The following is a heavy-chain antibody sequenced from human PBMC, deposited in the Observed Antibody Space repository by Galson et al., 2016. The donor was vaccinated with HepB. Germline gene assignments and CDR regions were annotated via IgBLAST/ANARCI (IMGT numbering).Heavy chain of an antibody. CDR3: ARSRFLGVVILDS. CDR2: VNPGTGNS. CDR1: GYTFTTHD. V-gene: IGHV1-8*01. D-gene: IGHD3-3*01. J-gene: IGHJ4*02. Sequence: SVKVSCKASGYTFTTHDLSWVRQASGQGPEWLGYVNPGTGNSGYAPKFRGRVTMTRNTSIDTAYLELNSLRSEDTAIYYCARSRFLGVVILDSWGQGAVLTVSS.